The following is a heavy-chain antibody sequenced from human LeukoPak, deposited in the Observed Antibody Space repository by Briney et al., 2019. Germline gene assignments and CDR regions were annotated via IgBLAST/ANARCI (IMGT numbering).Heavy chain of an antibody. CDR2: IYSGGST. Sequence: GGSLRLSCAASGFTVSSNYMSWVRQAPGKGLEWVSVIYSGGSTYYADSVKGRFTISRDNSKNTLYLQMNSLRAEDTAVYYCARTKIFYDSSGYGFDYWGQGTLVTVSS. V-gene: IGHV3-53*01. J-gene: IGHJ4*02. D-gene: IGHD3-22*01. CDR3: ARTKIFYDSSGYGFDY. CDR1: GFTVSSNY.